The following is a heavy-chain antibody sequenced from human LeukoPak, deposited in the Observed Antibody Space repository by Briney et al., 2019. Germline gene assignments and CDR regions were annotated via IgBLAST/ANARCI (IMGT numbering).Heavy chain of an antibody. J-gene: IGHJ4*02. Sequence: GGSLRLSCAASGFTFSSYAMSWVRQAPGKGLEWVSSISNSGGRTFYTDSVKGRFTISRDNSKITLYLQMNSLRAEDTAVYYCAKSYNGYESKPDYWGQGTLVTVS. CDR1: GFTFSSYA. CDR2: ISNSGGRT. D-gene: IGHD5-12*01. V-gene: IGHV3-23*01. CDR3: AKSYNGYESKPDY.